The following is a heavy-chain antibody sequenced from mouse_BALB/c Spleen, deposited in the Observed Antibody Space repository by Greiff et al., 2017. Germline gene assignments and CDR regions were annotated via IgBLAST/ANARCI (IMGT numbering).Heavy chain of an antibody. Sequence: EVKLVESGGGLVQPGGSRKLSCAASGFTFSDYGMAWVRQAPGKGPEWVAFISNLAYSIYYADTVTGRFTISRENAKNTLYLEMSSLRSEDTAMYYCARDSTTVVAPYAMDYWGQGTSVTVSS. D-gene: IGHD1-1*01. CDR1: GFTFSDYG. CDR3: ARDSTTVVAPYAMDY. CDR2: ISNLAYSI. V-gene: IGHV5-15*02. J-gene: IGHJ4*01.